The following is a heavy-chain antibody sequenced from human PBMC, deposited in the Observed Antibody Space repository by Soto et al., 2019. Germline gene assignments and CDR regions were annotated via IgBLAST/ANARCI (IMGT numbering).Heavy chain of an antibody. CDR3: ARARGHSSGFDYFDY. CDR2: IWYDGSNK. V-gene: IGHV3-33*01. D-gene: IGHD3-22*01. CDR1: GFTFSSYG. Sequence: QVQVVESGGGVVQPGRSLRLSCAASGFTFSSYGMHWVRQAPGKGLEWMAIIWYDGSNKYYADSVKGRFTISRDNSKNTVYLQMNSLRAEDTAVYYCARARGHSSGFDYFDYWGQGTLVTVSS. J-gene: IGHJ4*02.